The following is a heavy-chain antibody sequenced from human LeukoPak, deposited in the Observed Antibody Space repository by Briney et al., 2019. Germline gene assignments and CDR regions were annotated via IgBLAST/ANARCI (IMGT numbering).Heavy chain of an antibody. D-gene: IGHD5-18*01. CDR3: ARLGTAMALVQH. Sequence: GEPLKISGKGSGYSFTSYWIGWVGQMPGKGLEWMGIIYPGDSDTRYSPSFQGQVTISADKSISTAYLQWSSLKASDTAMYYWARLGTAMALVQHWGQGTLVTVSS. J-gene: IGHJ1*01. CDR1: GYSFTSYW. CDR2: IYPGDSDT. V-gene: IGHV5-51*01.